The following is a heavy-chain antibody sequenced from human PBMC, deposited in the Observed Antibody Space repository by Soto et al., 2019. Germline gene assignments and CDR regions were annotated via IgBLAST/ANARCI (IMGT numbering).Heavy chain of an antibody. CDR1: GFTFSSYA. CDR3: AKDFQLRYFDWLDGGSMDV. D-gene: IGHD3-9*01. CDR2: ISGSGGST. J-gene: IGHJ6*02. V-gene: IGHV3-23*01. Sequence: PGGSLRLSCAASGFTFSSYAMSWVRQAPGKGLEWVSAISGSGGSTYYADSVKGRFTISRDNSKNTLYLQMNSLRAEDTAVYYCAKDFQLRYFDWLDGGSMDVWGQGTTVTVSS.